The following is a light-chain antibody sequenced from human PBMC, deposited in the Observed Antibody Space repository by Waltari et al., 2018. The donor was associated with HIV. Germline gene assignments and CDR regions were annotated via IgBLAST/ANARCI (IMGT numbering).Light chain of an antibody. CDR1: QSLSSS. J-gene: IGKJ1*01. CDR2: DAS. V-gene: IGKV3-11*01. Sequence: EVVLTQSPATLSLSPGERATLSCRASQSLSSSLAWYQQKPGQAPRLLIYDASNRASGIPARFSGSGSGTDFTLTISSLEPEDFAVYYCQQRSNWPRTWTFGQGTKVEIK. CDR3: QQRSNWPRTWT.